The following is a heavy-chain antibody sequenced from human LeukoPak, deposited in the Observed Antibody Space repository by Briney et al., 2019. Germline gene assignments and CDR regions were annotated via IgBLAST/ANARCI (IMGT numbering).Heavy chain of an antibody. V-gene: IGHV4-39*01. CDR3: ARSLSCCSDRCYKPSWFDL. J-gene: IGHJ5*02. Sequence: SETLSLTCTVSGDSISSTSHYWDWLRQPPGKGPEWIGNVYFTGNTYYSPSLKSRVTISIDRSNNQFSLKLSSVTAADTAVYYCARSLSCCSDRCYKPSWFDLWGQGTLVTVSS. CDR2: VYFTGNT. D-gene: IGHD2-15*01. CDR1: GDSISSTSHY.